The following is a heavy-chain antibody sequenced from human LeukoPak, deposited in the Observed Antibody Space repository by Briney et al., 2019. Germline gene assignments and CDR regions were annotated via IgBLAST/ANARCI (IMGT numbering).Heavy chain of an antibody. CDR2: ISSSSSYI. J-gene: IGHJ4*02. V-gene: IGHV3-21*01. CDR3: ARYSSSSRPGDY. D-gene: IGHD6-6*01. Sequence: PGGSLRLSCAASGFTFNSYSMNWVRQAPGKGLEWVSSISSSSSYIYYADSVKGRFTISRDNAKNSLYLQMNSLRAEDTAVYYCARYSSSSRPGDYWGQGTLVTVSS. CDR1: GFTFNSYS.